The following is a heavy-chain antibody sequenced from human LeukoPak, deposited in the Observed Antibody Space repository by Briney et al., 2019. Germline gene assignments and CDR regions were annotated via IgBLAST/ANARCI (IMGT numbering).Heavy chain of an antibody. D-gene: IGHD6-19*01. J-gene: IGHJ4*02. CDR3: ARRSGWLFGS. CDR1: GGSISSYY. V-gene: IGHV4-59*08. Sequence: TSETLSLTCTVSGGSISSYYWSWIRQPPGKGLEWIGYIYYSGSTNYNPSLKSRVTISVDTSKNQFSLKLSSVTAADTAVYYCARRSGWLFGSWGQGTLVTVSS. CDR2: IYYSGST.